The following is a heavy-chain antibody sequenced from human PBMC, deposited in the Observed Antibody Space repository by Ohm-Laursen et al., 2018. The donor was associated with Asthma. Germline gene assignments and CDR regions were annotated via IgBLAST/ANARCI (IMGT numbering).Heavy chain of an antibody. CDR1: GYTFSRYS. D-gene: IGHD1-26*01. J-gene: IGHJ3*02. V-gene: IGHV3-48*02. CDR3: ARDGRRNIVGATNAFDI. CDR2: ISSSSSII. Sequence: SLRLSCAASGYTFSRYSIHWVRQAPGKGLEWVSYISSSSSIIYYADSVKGRFTISRDKAKNSLFLQMNSLRDEDTAVYYCARDGRRNIVGATNAFDIWGQGTMVTVSS.